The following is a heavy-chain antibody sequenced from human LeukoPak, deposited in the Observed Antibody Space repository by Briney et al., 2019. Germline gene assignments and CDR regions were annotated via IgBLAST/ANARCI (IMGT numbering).Heavy chain of an antibody. D-gene: IGHD2-21*02. J-gene: IGHJ3*02. CDR2: ISYDGSNK. CDR1: GFTFSSYA. V-gene: IGHV3-30*04. Sequence: PGGSLRLSCAASGFTFSSYAMHWVRQAPGKGLEWVAVISYDGSNKYYADSVKGRFTISRDNAKNSLYLQMNSLRAEDTAVYYCASLYCGGDCYSFPEGGAFDIWGQGTMVTVSS. CDR3: ASLYCGGDCYSFPEGGAFDI.